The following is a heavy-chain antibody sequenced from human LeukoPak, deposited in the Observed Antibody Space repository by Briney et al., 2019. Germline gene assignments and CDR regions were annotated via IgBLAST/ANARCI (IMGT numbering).Heavy chain of an antibody. CDR3: ARWDSSSGDAFDI. V-gene: IGHV1-18*01. D-gene: IGHD6-6*01. Sequence: ASVKVSCKASGYTSSEYYIHWVRQAPGQGLEWMGGIIPIFGTANYAQKLQGRVTMTTDTSTSTAYMELRSLRSDDTAVYYCARWDSSSGDAFDIWGQGTMVTVSS. J-gene: IGHJ3*02. CDR1: GYTSSEYY. CDR2: IIPIFGTA.